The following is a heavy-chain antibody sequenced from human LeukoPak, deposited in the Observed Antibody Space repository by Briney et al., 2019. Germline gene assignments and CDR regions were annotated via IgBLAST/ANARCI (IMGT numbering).Heavy chain of an antibody. CDR2: INPNSGGT. CDR3: ARASGGEGYYFDY. V-gene: IGHV1-2*02. J-gene: IGHJ4*02. CDR1: GYTFTGYY. D-gene: IGHD1-26*01. Sequence: ASVKVSCKASGYTFTGYYMHWVRQPPGQGLQWMGWINPNSGGTNYAQKFQGRVTMTRDTSISTAYMELSRLRSDDTAVYYCARASGGEGYYFDYWGQGTLVTVSS.